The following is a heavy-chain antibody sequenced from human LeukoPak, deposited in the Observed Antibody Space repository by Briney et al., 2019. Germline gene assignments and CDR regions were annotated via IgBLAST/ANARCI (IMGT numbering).Heavy chain of an antibody. Sequence: SGGSLRLSCAASGFTFSTYGMHWVRQAPGKGLEWVAVIWYDGRTKFHADSVKGRFTISRDNSKNTLYLQMDSLRDEDTAVYYCAREGGRIAVAGGPGYWGQGSRVTVSS. V-gene: IGHV3-33*01. CDR3: AREGGRIAVAGGPGY. J-gene: IGHJ4*02. CDR1: GFTFSTYG. D-gene: IGHD6-19*01. CDR2: IWYDGRTK.